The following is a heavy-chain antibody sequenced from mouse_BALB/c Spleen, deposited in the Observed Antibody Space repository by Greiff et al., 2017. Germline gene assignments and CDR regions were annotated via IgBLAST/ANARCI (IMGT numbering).Heavy chain of an antibody. J-gene: IGHJ3*01. CDR1: GFNIKDYY. CDR3: NAETGSSSWFAY. V-gene: IGHV14-4*02. CDR2: IDPENGDT. Sequence: EVQLQQSGAELVRSGASVKLSCTASGFNIKDYYMHWVKQRPEQGLEWIGWIDPENGDTEYAPKFQGKATMTADTSSNTAYLQLSSLTSEDTAVYYCNAETGSSSWFAYWGQGTLVTVSA. D-gene: IGHD1-1*01.